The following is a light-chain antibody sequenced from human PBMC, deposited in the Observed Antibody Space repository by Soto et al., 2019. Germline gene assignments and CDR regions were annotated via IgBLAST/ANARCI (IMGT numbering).Light chain of an antibody. CDR2: VAS. V-gene: IGKV1-27*01. J-gene: IGKJ1*01. Sequence: DIQMTQSPSSLSASVGDRVTITCRASQGISNYLAWYQQQPGKVPKLLIYVASTLQSGVPSRFSDSGSGTDFTITISSLQPEDVATYYCQKYNSAPWTFGQGTKVEIK. CDR1: QGISNY. CDR3: QKYNSAPWT.